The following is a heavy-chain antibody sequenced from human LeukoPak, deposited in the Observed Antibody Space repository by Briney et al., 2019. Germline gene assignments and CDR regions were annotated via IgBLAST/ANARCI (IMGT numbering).Heavy chain of an antibody. J-gene: IGHJ3*02. D-gene: IGHD3-9*01. V-gene: IGHV4-59*01. CDR1: GGSISGYY. CDR2: INYSGST. CDR3: VRYFDWPYAFDI. Sequence: SETLSLTCTVSGGSISGYYWSWIRQPPRKGLEWIGYINYSGSTNYNPSLKSRVTISVDTSKNQFSLKLTSVTAADTAVYHCVRYFDWPYAFDIWGQGTKVTVSS.